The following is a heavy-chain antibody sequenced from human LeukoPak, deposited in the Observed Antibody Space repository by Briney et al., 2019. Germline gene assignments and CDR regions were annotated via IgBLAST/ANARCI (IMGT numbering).Heavy chain of an antibody. V-gene: IGHV3-23*01. Sequence: GSLRLSCVGSGFTFRSHAMSWVRQAPEKGLEFVSGIYENGGTTYYADSVKGRFTISRDNSKNTLYLQMNSLRDEDTAIYYCARAPGYSFDYWGQGTLVTVSS. CDR3: ARAPGYSFDY. CDR2: IYENGGTT. J-gene: IGHJ4*02. D-gene: IGHD1-14*01. CDR1: GFTFRSHA.